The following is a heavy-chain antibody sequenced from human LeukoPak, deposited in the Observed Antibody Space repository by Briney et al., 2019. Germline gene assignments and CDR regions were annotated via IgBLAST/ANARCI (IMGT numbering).Heavy chain of an antibody. J-gene: IGHJ4*02. CDR3: ASPAGHCSGGSCGY. CDR1: GGSFSGYY. Sequence: SETLSLTCAVYGGSFSGYYWSWIRQPPGKGLEWIGEINHSGSTNYNPSLKRRVTISVDTSKNQFSLKLSSVTAADTAVYYCASPAGHCSGGSCGYWGQGTLVTVSS. CDR2: INHSGST. D-gene: IGHD2-15*01. V-gene: IGHV4-34*01.